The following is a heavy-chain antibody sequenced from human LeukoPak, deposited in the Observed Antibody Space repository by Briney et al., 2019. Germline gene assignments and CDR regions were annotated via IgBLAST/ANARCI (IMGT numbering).Heavy chain of an antibody. Sequence: SETLSLTCAVSGGPISSSNWWSWVRQPPGKGLEWIGEIYHSGSTNYNPSLKSRVTISVDKSKNQFSLKLSSVTAADTAVYYCARPRLLYGSGPTLVWGPGTLVTVSS. CDR2: IYHSGST. CDR3: ARPRLLYGSGPTLV. J-gene: IGHJ4*02. D-gene: IGHD3-10*01. V-gene: IGHV4-4*02. CDR1: GGPISSSNW.